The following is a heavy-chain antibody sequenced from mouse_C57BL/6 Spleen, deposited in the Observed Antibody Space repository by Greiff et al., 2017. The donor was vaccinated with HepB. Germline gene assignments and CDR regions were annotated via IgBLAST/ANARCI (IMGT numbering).Heavy chain of an antibody. V-gene: IGHV1-12*01. Sequence: LQQSGAELVRPGASVKMSCKASGYTFTSYNMHWVKQTPRQGLEWIGAIYPGNGDTSYNQKFKGKATLTVDKSSSTAYRQLSSLTSEDSAVYFCARGYGSSYQKYYYAMDYWGQGTSVTVSS. CDR1: GYTFTSYN. J-gene: IGHJ4*01. CDR2: IYPGNGDT. CDR3: ARGYGSSYQKYYYAMDY. D-gene: IGHD1-1*01.